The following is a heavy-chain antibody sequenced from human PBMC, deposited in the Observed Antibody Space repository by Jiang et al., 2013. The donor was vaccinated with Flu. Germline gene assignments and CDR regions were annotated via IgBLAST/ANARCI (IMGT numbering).Heavy chain of an antibody. CDR2: IDWDDDK. D-gene: IGHD5-18*01. CDR3: ARMNNYGLFDY. Sequence: PTQTLTLTCTFSGFSLTTTNMRVCWIRQPPGKALEWLARIDWDDDKFYSTSLKTRLTISKDTSKNQVVLTMTNMDPVDTATYYCARMNNYGLFDYWGQGTLVTVSS. V-gene: IGHV2-70*04. CDR1: GFSLTTTNMR. J-gene: IGHJ4*02.